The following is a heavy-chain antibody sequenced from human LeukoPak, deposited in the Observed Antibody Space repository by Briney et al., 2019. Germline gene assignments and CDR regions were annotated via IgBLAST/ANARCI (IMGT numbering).Heavy chain of an antibody. CDR2: IRYDGSNK. J-gene: IGHJ4*02. CDR1: GFTFSSYG. CDR3: AKDQDTAIVFDY. V-gene: IGHV3-30*02. Sequence: GGSLRLSCAASGFTFSSYGMHWVRQAPGKGLEWVAFIRYDGSNKYYADSVKGRFTISRDNSKNTLYLQMNSLRAEDTAVYHCAKDQDTAIVFDYWGQGTLVTVSS. D-gene: IGHD5-18*01.